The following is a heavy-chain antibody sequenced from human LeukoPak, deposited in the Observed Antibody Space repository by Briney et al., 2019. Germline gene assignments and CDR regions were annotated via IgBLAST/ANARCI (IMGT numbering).Heavy chain of an antibody. CDR2: ISSRGSYT. CDR1: GFTFSNYN. J-gene: IGHJ3*02. V-gene: IGHV3-21*01. Sequence: GGSLRLSCAASGFTFSNYNMNWVRQAPGKGLEWVSYISSRGSYTYYADSVKGRFTISRDNAKNSLYLQMNSLRDEDTAVYYCARDGMVRGVIIWDAFDIWGQGAMVTVSS. CDR3: ARDGMVRGVIIWDAFDI. D-gene: IGHD3-10*01.